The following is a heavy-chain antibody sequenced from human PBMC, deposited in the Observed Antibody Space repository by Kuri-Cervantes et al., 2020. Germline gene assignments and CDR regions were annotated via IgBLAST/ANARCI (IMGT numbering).Heavy chain of an antibody. D-gene: IGHD4-11*01. CDR3: ARALFTVGSDFDY. CDR1: GFTFTSSA. V-gene: IGHV1-58*02. Sequence: SVKVSCKASGFTFTSSAMQWVRQARGQRLEWIGWIVVGSGNTNYAQKFQERVTITRDMSTSTAYMELSSLRSEDTAVYYFARALFTVGSDFDYWGQGTMVTVSS. J-gene: IGHJ4*02. CDR2: IVVGSGNT.